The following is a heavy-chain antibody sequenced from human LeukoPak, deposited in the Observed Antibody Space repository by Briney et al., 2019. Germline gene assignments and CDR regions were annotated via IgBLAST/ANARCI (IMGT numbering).Heavy chain of an antibody. CDR3: ARDNNNWYGWFDP. V-gene: IGHV4-59*01. CDR2: IYYSGST. J-gene: IGHJ5*02. Sequence: PSETLSLTCTVSGGSIRSYYRSWIRQPSGKGLEWIGYIYYSGSTNYNPSLKSRVTISVDTSKNQFSLKLSSVTAADTAVYYCARDNNNWYGWFDPWGQGTLVTVSS. CDR1: GGSIRSYY. D-gene: IGHD1-1*01.